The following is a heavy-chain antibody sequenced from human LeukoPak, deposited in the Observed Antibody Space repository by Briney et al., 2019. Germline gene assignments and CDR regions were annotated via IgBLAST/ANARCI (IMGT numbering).Heavy chain of an antibody. J-gene: IGHJ4*02. V-gene: IGHV3-23*01. Sequence: PGGSLRLSCTASGFTFSSYAMSWVRQAPGKGLEWVSAISGSGGSTYYADSVKGRFTISRDNSKNTLFLQMNSLTAEDTAVYYCAKAGQQWLVHAYYFDYWGQGTLVTVSS. D-gene: IGHD6-19*01. CDR3: AKAGQQWLVHAYYFDY. CDR2: ISGSGGST. CDR1: GFTFSSYA.